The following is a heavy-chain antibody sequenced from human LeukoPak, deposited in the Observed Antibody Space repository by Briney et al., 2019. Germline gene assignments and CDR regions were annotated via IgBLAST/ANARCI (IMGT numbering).Heavy chain of an antibody. CDR1: EYTFTDYA. J-gene: IGHJ4*02. Sequence: ASVKVSCKASEYTFTDYAINWVRQAPGQRLEWMGWINAGNGNTRYSQKFQGRVTITRDTSASTAYMELSSLRSEDTAVYYCARGRSVGAEIDYWGQGTLVTVSS. D-gene: IGHD1-26*01. V-gene: IGHV1-3*01. CDR2: INAGNGNT. CDR3: ARGRSVGAEIDY.